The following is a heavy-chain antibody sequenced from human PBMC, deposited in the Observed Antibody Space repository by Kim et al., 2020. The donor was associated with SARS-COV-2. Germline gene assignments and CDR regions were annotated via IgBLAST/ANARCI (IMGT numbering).Heavy chain of an antibody. CDR3: ATGGRWLQLLAY. D-gene: IGHD5-12*01. J-gene: IGHJ4*02. V-gene: IGHV4-59*01. Sequence: NYNPSLKSRVTISVDTSKNQFSLKLSSVTAVDTAVYYCATGGRWLQLLAYWGQGTLVTVSS.